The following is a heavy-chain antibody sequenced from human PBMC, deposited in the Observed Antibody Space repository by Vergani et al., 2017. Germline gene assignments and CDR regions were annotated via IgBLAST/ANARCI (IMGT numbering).Heavy chain of an antibody. CDR2: TYSTGST. CDR3: ARYKSNTAMVTAIYLDY. CDR1: GDSISSGVYY. J-gene: IGHJ4*02. Sequence: QVQLQESGPGLVKPSQTLSLTCSVSGDSISSGVYYWNWIRQHPGKGLEWIGYTYSTGSTHHNPSLRRRINMSVDTSKNQFSLKLNSVTAADTAVYYCARYKSNTAMVTAIYLDYWGQGTLVTVSS. D-gene: IGHD5-18*01. V-gene: IGHV4-31*03.